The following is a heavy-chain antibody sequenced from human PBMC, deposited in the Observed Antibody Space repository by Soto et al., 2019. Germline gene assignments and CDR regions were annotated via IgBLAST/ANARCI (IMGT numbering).Heavy chain of an antibody. Sequence: ASVKVSCKASGYTFTSYGISWVRQAPGQGLEWMGWISAYNGNTNYAQKLQGRVTMTTDTSTSTAYMELMSLRSDDTAVYYCARHDRFPSANCFDPWGQGTLVTVSS. CDR1: GYTFTSYG. V-gene: IGHV1-18*01. CDR3: ARHDRFPSANCFDP. CDR2: ISAYNGNT. J-gene: IGHJ5*01. D-gene: IGHD2-15*01.